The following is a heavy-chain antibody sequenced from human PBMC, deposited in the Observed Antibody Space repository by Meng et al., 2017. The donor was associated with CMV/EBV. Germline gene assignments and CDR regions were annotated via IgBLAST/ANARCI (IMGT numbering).Heavy chain of an antibody. CDR1: GFSFSDYY. V-gene: IGHV3-11*01. CDR2: ISSSGSTI. J-gene: IGHJ4*02. CDR3: ARGYYGFWSGYYLDY. Sequence: GGPLRPSCAAPGFSFSDYYMSWIRQAPGKGLEWVSYISSSGSTIYYAASVKGRFTISRDNAKNSLYLQMNSLRAEDTAVYYCARGYYGFWSGYYLDYWGQGTLVTVSS. D-gene: IGHD3-3*01.